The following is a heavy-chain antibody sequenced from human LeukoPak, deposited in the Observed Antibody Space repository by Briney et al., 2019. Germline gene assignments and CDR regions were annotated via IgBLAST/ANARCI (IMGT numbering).Heavy chain of an antibody. V-gene: IGHV4-59*01. J-gene: IGHJ6*02. CDR2: IYYSGST. Sequence: SETLSLTCTVSGGSISCNYWSWIRQPPGKGLEWIGYIYYSGSTNYNPSLKSRVTISVDTSKNQFSLKLSSVTAADTAVYYCARSYSSSWYNFYYYYYYGMDVWGQGTTVTVSS. D-gene: IGHD6-13*01. CDR3: ARSYSSSWYNFYYYYYYGMDV. CDR1: GGSISCNY.